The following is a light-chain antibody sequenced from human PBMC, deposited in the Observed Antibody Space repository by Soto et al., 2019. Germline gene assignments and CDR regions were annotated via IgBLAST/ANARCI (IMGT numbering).Light chain of an antibody. CDR1: QSVDIN. CDR3: QQRSNWPPTWT. Sequence: EIVLTQSPATLSVSPWERVTLSCWASQSVDINLAWYQQKPGQAPRLLIYDASNRATGIPARFSGSGSGTDFTLTSSSLEPGDFAVYYCQQRSNWPPTWTFGQGTKVDIK. V-gene: IGKV3-11*01. J-gene: IGKJ1*01. CDR2: DAS.